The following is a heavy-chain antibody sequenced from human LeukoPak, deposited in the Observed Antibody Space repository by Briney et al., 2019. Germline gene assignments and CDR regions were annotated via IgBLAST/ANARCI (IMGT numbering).Heavy chain of an antibody. CDR1: GYSFTSYW. CDR3: ARRSIVVVPAAKGIYFDY. D-gene: IGHD2-2*01. V-gene: IGHV5-51*01. Sequence: GESLKISCKGSGYSFTSYWIGWVRQMPGKGLEWMGIIYPGDSDTRYSPPFQGQVTISADKSISTAYLQWSSLKASDTAMYYCARRSIVVVPAAKGIYFDYWGQGTLVTVSS. J-gene: IGHJ4*02. CDR2: IYPGDSDT.